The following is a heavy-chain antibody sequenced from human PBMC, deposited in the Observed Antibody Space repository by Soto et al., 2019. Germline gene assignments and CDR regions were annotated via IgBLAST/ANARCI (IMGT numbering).Heavy chain of an antibody. V-gene: IGHV1-18*01. D-gene: IGHD3-10*01. CDR1: GYTFTSYG. Sequence: ASVKVSCKASGYTFTSYGISWVRQAPGQGLEWMGWISAYNGNTNYAQKLQGRVTMTRDTSISTAYMELSRLRSDDTAVYYCARAATSMVRGVIISDYWGQGTLVTVSS. J-gene: IGHJ4*02. CDR2: ISAYNGNT. CDR3: ARAATSMVRGVIISDY.